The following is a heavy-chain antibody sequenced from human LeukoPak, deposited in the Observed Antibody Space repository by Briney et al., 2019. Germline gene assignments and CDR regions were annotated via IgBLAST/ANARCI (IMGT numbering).Heavy chain of an antibody. V-gene: IGHV3-43*01. D-gene: IGHD3-10*01. CDR1: GFTFDDYT. J-gene: IGHJ4*02. CDR3: AKVKNTGSYLSHVDY. Sequence: PGGSLRLSCAASGFTFDDYTMHWVRQAPGKGLEWVSLITWDGGSTYYADSVKGRFTISRDNSKNSLYLQMNSLRTEDTALYYCAKVKNTGSYLSHVDYWGQGTLVTVSS. CDR2: ITWDGGST.